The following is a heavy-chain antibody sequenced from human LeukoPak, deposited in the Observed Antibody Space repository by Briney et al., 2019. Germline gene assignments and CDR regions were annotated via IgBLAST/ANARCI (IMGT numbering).Heavy chain of an antibody. CDR2: INHSGST. V-gene: IGHV4-34*01. D-gene: IGHD3-10*01. Sequence: SETLSLTCAVYGGSFSGYHWRWIRQPPGKGLEWIGEINHSGSTNYNPSLKSRVTISVDTSKNQFSLKLSSVTAAATAVYYCARGRITMVRGVMPPGPYFDYWGQGTLVTVSS. CDR3: ARGRITMVRGVMPPGPYFDY. J-gene: IGHJ4*02. CDR1: GGSFSGYH.